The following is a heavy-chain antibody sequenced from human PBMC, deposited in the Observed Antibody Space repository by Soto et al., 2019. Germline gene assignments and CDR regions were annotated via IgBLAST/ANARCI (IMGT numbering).Heavy chain of an antibody. CDR1: GFTFSSYS. CDR3: ARDQVVVVTAITNYYYYYGMDV. V-gene: IGHV3-21*01. CDR2: ISSSSSYI. D-gene: IGHD2-21*02. J-gene: IGHJ6*02. Sequence: GSLRLSCAASGFTFSSYSMNWVRQAPGKGLEWVSSISSSSSYIYYADSVKGRFTISRDNAKNSLYLQMNSLRAEDTAVYYCARDQVVVVTAITNYYYYYGMDVWGQGTTVTVSS.